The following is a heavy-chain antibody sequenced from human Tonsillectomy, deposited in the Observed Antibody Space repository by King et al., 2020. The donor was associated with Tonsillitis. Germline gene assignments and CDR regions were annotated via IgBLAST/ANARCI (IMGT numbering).Heavy chain of an antibody. D-gene: IGHD3-16*02. J-gene: IGHJ4*02. Sequence: QLQESGPGLVKPSETLSLTCTVSGGSISSTHYYWGWIRQPPGKGLEWIGSVHFSGSTYYKPSLKSRVTISLDTSKNQLSLELSPVTAADTAVYYCARHDYDYVRGPYRPKAYDFDHWGQGTLVTVSS. CDR2: VHFSGST. V-gene: IGHV4-39*07. CDR3: ARHDYDYVRGPYRPKAYDFDH. CDR1: GGSISSTHYY.